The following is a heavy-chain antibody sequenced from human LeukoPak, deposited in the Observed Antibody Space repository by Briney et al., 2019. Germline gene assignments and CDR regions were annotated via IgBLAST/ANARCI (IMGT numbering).Heavy chain of an antibody. D-gene: IGHD3-9*01. V-gene: IGHV1-69*02. Sequence: SVKVSCKASGGTFSSYTISWARQAPGQGLEWMGRIIPNLGIANYEQKCQGRVTITADKSTRTASMELSSLRSEDTAVYFCERERGYEILTGYPQYNWFDPWGQGTLVTVSS. CDR3: ERERGYEILTGYPQYNWFDP. J-gene: IGHJ5*02. CDR2: IIPNLGIA. CDR1: GGTFSSYT.